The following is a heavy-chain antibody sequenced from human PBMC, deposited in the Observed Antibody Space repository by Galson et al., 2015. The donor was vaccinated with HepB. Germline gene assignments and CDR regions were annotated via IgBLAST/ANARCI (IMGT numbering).Heavy chain of an antibody. J-gene: IGHJ6*02. CDR1: GFTFSSYA. CDR2: ISGSGGST. CDR3: AKDGASYVIPLGMDV. D-gene: IGHD5-18*01. Sequence: SLRLSCAASGFTFSSYAMSWVRQAPGKGLEWVSAISGSGGSTYYADSVKGRFTISRDNSKNTLYLQMNSLRAEDTAVYYCAKDGASYVIPLGMDVWGQGTTVTVSS. V-gene: IGHV3-23*01.